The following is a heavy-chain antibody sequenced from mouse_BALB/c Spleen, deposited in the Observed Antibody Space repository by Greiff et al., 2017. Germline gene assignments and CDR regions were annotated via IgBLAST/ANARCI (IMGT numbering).Heavy chain of an antibody. CDR2: ISSGSSTI. Sequence: DVKLVESGGGLVQPGGSRKLSCAASGFTFSSFGMHWVRQAPEKGLEWVAYISSGSSTIYYADTVKGRFTISRDNPKNTLFLQMTSLRSEDTAMYYCARAEYYAMDYWGQGTSVTVSS. V-gene: IGHV5-17*02. J-gene: IGHJ4*01. CDR3: ARAEYYAMDY. CDR1: GFTFSSFG.